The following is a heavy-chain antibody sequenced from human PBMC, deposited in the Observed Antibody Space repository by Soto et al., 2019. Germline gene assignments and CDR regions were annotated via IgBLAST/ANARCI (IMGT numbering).Heavy chain of an antibody. CDR2: ISWNSGRI. D-gene: IGHD3-10*01. V-gene: IGHV3-9*01. CDR3: VRGRGFGEGFDI. Sequence: EVQLVESGGGLVQPGRSLRLSCAASGFNFDDYAMHWVRQVPGQGLVWVLGISWNSGRIGYADSVKGRITISSDNAKTSLYRHMNSVRTEYPALYFCVRGRGFGEGFDIWGLGTMVTVSS. J-gene: IGHJ3*02. CDR1: GFNFDDYA.